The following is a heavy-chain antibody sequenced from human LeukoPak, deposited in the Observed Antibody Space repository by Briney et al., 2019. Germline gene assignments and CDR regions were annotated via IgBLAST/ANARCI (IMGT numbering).Heavy chain of an antibody. CDR1: GYTFTGYY. J-gene: IGHJ6*02. D-gene: IGHD5-12*01. CDR3: ARLVATDSYYYYGMDV. CDR2: IIPILGIA. Sequence: GASVKVSCKASGYTFTGYYMHWVRQAPGQGLEWMGRIIPILGIANYAQKFQGRVTITADKSTSTAYMGLSSLRSEDTAVYYCARLVATDSYYYYGMDVWGQGTTVTVS. V-gene: IGHV1-69*10.